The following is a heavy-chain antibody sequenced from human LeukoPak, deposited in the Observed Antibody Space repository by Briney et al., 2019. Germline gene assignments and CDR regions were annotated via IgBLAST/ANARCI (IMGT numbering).Heavy chain of an antibody. Sequence: GGSLRLSCAASGFTFSSYGMHWVRQAPGKGLEWVAFIRYDGSNKYYADSVKGRFTISRDNSKNTLYLQMNSLRAEDMAVYYCARGDSMIVVIKGFDYWGQGTLVTVSS. V-gene: IGHV3-30*02. CDR2: IRYDGSNK. CDR1: GFTFSSYG. D-gene: IGHD3-22*01. CDR3: ARGDSMIVVIKGFDY. J-gene: IGHJ4*02.